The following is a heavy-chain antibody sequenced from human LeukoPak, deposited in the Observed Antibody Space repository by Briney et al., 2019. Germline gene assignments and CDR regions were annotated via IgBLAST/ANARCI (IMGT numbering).Heavy chain of an antibody. V-gene: IGHV4-59*11. D-gene: IGHD2-8*01. Sequence: SETLSLTCTIPGGSIRPHYWNWIRQPPGKGVEWVGYIYYSGSTNYNPSLQSRVTISVDTSKNQFSLKLSSVTAADTALYYCARETCTNGVCYHFDYWGQGTLVTVSS. CDR3: ARETCTNGVCYHFDY. J-gene: IGHJ4*02. CDR2: IYYSGST. CDR1: GGSIRPHY.